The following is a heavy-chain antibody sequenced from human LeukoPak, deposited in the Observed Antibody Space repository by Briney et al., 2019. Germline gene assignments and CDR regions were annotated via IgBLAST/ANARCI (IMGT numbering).Heavy chain of an antibody. CDR3: ARGSYLNWYFDL. J-gene: IGHJ2*01. CDR2: IYYSGST. CDR1: GGSISSSSYY. Sequence: SQTLSLTCTVSGGSISSSSYYWGWIRQPPGKGLEWIGSIYYSGSTYYNPSLKSRVTISVDTSKNQFSLKLSSVTAADTAVYYCARGSYLNWYFDLWGRGTLVTVSS. D-gene: IGHD3-10*01. V-gene: IGHV4-39*01.